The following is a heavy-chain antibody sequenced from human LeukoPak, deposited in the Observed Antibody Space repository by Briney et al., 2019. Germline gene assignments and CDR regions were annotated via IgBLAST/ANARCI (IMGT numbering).Heavy chain of an antibody. CDR1: GFTFSSYS. CDR3: ARVKGGYSYGFDY. CDR2: ISSSSSYI. Sequence: GGSLRLSCAASGFTFSSYSMNWVRQAPGKGLEWVSSISSSSSYIYYADSVKGRFTISRDNAKNSLYLQMNSLRAEDTAVYYCARVKGGYSYGFDYWGQGTLVTVSS. J-gene: IGHJ4*02. D-gene: IGHD5-18*01. V-gene: IGHV3-21*01.